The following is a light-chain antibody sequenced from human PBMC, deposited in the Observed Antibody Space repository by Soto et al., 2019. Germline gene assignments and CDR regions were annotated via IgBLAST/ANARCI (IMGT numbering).Light chain of an antibody. CDR3: QQVNSYPLT. J-gene: IGKJ4*01. CDR2: AAS. CDR1: EGISSY. Sequence: DIQMTQSPSSLSASVGDRVTITCRASEGISSYLAWYQQKPGKAPNLLIYAASTLQSGVPSRFSGSGSGTDFTLTISSLQPEDFATYYCQQVNSYPLTFGGGTKVDIK. V-gene: IGKV1-9*01.